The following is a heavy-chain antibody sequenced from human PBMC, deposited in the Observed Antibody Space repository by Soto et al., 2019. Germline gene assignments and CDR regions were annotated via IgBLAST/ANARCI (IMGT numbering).Heavy chain of an antibody. J-gene: IGHJ3*02. D-gene: IGHD6-19*01. Sequence: GGSLRLSCAASGFTFSSYAMHWVRQAPGKGLEWVAVISYGGSNKYYADSVKGRFTISRDNSKNTLYLQMNSLRAEDTAVYYCARGNGYSSGWVDAFDIWGQGTMVTVSS. CDR1: GFTFSSYA. CDR3: ARGNGYSSGWVDAFDI. V-gene: IGHV3-30-3*01. CDR2: ISYGGSNK.